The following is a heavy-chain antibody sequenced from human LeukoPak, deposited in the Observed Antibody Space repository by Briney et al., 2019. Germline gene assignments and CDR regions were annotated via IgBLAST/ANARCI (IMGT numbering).Heavy chain of an antibody. V-gene: IGHV4-59*01. D-gene: IGHD6-6*01. CDR2: IYYSGST. J-gene: IGHJ3*02. Sequence: PSETLSLTCTVSGGSISSYYWSWIRQPPGKGLEWIGYIYYSGSTNYNPSLKSRVTISVDTSKNQFSLKLSSVTAADTAVYYCARPDLSSYGAFDIWGQGTMVTVSS. CDR1: GGSISSYY. CDR3: ARPDLSSYGAFDI.